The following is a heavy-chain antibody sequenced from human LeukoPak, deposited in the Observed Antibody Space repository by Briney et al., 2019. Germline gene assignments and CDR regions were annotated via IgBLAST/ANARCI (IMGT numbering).Heavy chain of an antibody. J-gene: IGHJ4*02. V-gene: IGHV1-46*01. CDR2: INPSGGST. D-gene: IGHD3-22*01. CDR3: AREYRDYYDSSGNYLDY. Sequence: GASVKVSCKASGYTFTSYYMHWVRQAPGQGLEWMGIINPSGGSTSYAQKFQGRVTMTRDMSTSTVYMELSSLRSEDTAVYYCAREYRDYYDSSGNYLDYWGQGTLVTVSS. CDR1: GYTFTSYY.